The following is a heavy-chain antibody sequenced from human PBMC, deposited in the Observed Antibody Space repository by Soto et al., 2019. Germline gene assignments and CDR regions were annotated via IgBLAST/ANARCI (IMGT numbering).Heavy chain of an antibody. V-gene: IGHV1-2*04. CDR3: ACGSCRDIWTGQASDY. D-gene: IGHD3-9*01. CDR2: INPNSGGT. CDR1: GYTFTGYY. J-gene: IGHJ4*02. Sequence: VASVKVSCKASGYTFTGYYMHWVRQAPGQGLEWMGWINPNSGGTNYAQKFQGWVTMTRDTSISTAYMELSRLRSDDTAVYYCACGSCRDIWTGQASDYWGQGTLVTVS.